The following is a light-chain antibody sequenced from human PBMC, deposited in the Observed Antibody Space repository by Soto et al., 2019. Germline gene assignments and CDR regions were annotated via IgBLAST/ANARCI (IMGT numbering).Light chain of an antibody. CDR2: DSS. CDR1: ANVGTN. V-gene: IGKV3D-15*01. J-gene: IGKJ4*01. CDR3: QQYNNWGLS. Sequence: IVMTQSPATLSVSPGERVTLSCRASANVGTNVAWYQQKPGQAPRLLIYDSSTRATGIPDTFSGSGSMTDFTLTISSRHPEESAVYYCQQYNNWGLSFGGGTKVEI.